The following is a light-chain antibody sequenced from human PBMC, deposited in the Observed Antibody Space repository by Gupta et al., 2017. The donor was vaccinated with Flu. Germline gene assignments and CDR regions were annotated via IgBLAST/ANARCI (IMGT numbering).Light chain of an antibody. Sequence: SLGETATINCRSSQSILYRSDNKNYVAWYQQQPGQPPKLLINWASTRASGVPDRSSGSGSGTDFSLTSSRLQADDVAVYYCQQYDNTPYTFGQGTKLEVK. CDR2: WAS. CDR1: QSILYRSDNKNY. CDR3: QQYDNTPYT. V-gene: IGKV4-1*01. J-gene: IGKJ2*01.